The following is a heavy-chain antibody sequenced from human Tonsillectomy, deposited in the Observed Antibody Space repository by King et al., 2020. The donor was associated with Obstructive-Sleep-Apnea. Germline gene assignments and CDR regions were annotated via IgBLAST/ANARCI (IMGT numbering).Heavy chain of an antibody. D-gene: IGHD3-10*01. CDR3: ARRYYGSGSYSPFDY. V-gene: IGHV4-34*01. Sequence: QVQLQQWGAGLLKPSETLSLTCAVYGGSFSGYHWSWIRQPPGKGLEWIGEINHSGSSNYNLSLKSRVTMLVDTSKNQFSLNLSSVTAADTAVYYCARRYYGSGSYSPFDYWGQGNLVTVSS. CDR1: GGSFSGYH. CDR2: INHSGSS. J-gene: IGHJ4*02.